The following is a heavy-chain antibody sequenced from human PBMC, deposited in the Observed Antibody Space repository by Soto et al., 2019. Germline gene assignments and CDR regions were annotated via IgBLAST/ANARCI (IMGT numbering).Heavy chain of an antibody. CDR2: INPSGGDT. D-gene: IGHD3-10*01. CDR1: GYTFTRHY. J-gene: IGHJ4*02. CDR3: ARENYRALDY. Sequence: ASVKVSCKASGYTFTRHYIHWVRQAPGQGLEWMGIINPSGGDTSYALRFQGRVTMTRDTSTNTVYMEVSRLRSEDTAFYYCARENYRALDYWGQGALVTSPQ. V-gene: IGHV1-46*01.